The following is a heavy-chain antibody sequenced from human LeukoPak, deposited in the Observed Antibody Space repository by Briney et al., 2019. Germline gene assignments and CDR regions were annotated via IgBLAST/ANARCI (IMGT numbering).Heavy chain of an antibody. J-gene: IGHJ4*02. D-gene: IGHD3-10*01. CDR2: INHSGST. Sequence: PSETLSLTCAVYGGSFSGYYWSWIRQPPGKGLEWIGGINHSGSTNYNPSLKSRVTISVDTSKNQFSLKLSSVTAADTAVYYCARRRYYGSGSYPGRTFDYWGQGTLVTVSS. CDR3: ARRRYYGSGSYPGRTFDY. CDR1: GGSFSGYY. V-gene: IGHV4-34*01.